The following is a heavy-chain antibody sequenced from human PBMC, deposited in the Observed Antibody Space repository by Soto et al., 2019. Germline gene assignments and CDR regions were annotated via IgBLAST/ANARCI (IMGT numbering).Heavy chain of an antibody. J-gene: IGHJ6*02. D-gene: IGHD1-26*01. CDR2: ISYDESNK. V-gene: IGHV3-30*04. CDR3: ARSPDTKGDYYYYRMDV. CDR1: GFTFSNYA. Sequence: GGSLRLSCAASGFTFSNYAMHWVRQAPGKGLEWVTFISYDESNKYYAGSVKGRFTISRDNSKNTLYLQMNGLRAEDAAVYYCARSPDTKGDYYYYRMDVWGQGTTVTVSS.